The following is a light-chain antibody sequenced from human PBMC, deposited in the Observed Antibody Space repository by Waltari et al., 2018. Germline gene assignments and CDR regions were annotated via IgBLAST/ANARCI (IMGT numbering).Light chain of an antibody. V-gene: IGKV3-15*01. Sequence: IVMTQSPATLSVSPGERATLSCPASQSVGSDLAWYQQKPGQAPRLLIYAADTRATGVPARFSGSGSGTEFTLTISSLQSEDFAVYYCQQYNNWPPYTFGQGTTLEI. CDR1: QSVGSD. J-gene: IGKJ2*01. CDR3: QQYNNWPPYT. CDR2: AAD.